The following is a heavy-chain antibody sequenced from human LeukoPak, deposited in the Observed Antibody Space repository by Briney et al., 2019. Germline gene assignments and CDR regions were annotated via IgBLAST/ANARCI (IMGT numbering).Heavy chain of an antibody. CDR2: IYTSGST. J-gene: IGHJ4*02. V-gene: IGHV4-61*02. CDR3: ASLGGSSWYFLVYYFDY. CDR1: GGSISSGSYY. Sequence: SETLSLTCTVSGGSISSGSYYWSWIRQPAGKGLEWIGRIYTSGSTNYNPSLKSRVTISVDTSKNQFSLKLSSVTAADTAVYYCASLGGSSWYFLVYYFDYWGQGTLVTVSS. D-gene: IGHD6-13*01.